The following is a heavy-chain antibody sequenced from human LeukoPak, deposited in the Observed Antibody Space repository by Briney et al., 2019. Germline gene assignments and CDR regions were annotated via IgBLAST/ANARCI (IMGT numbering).Heavy chain of an antibody. CDR2: TYYRSKWYN. D-gene: IGHD6-13*01. CDR1: GDSVSSNSAT. CDR3: ARRIAAADRGFDY. J-gene: IGHJ4*02. V-gene: IGHV6-1*01. Sequence: SQTLSLTCAISGDSVSSNSATWNWIRQSPSRGLEWLGRTYYRSKWYNDYAVSVKSRITINPDASKNQFSLQLSSVTPEDTALYYCARRIAAADRGFDYWGQGTLVTVSS.